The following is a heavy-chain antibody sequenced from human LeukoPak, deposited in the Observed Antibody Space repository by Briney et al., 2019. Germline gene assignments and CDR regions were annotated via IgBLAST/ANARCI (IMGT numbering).Heavy chain of an antibody. Sequence: PSQTLSLTCTVSGGSISSGGYSWSWIRQPPGKGLEWIGHIYHSGNTYYNPSLKSRVTISVDRSKNQFSLKLTSVTAADTAVYYCATEDGGNFDYWGQGSLVTVSS. D-gene: IGHD4-23*01. CDR1: GGSISSGGYS. CDR3: ATEDGGNFDY. J-gene: IGHJ4*02. V-gene: IGHV4-30-2*01. CDR2: IYHSGNT.